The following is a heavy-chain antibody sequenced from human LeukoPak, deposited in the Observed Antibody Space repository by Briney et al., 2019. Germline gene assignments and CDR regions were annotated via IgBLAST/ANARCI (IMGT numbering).Heavy chain of an antibody. J-gene: IGHJ4*02. CDR3: AKMRWLQLRYYFDY. CDR2: ISGSGGST. V-gene: IGHV3-23*01. CDR1: GFTFRNYA. Sequence: GGSLRLTCAASGFTFRNYAMSWVRQAPGKGLEWVSAISGSGGSTYYADSVKGRFTISRDNSKNTLYLQMNSLRAEDTAVYYCAKMRWLQLRYYFDYWGQGTLVTVSS. D-gene: IGHD5-12*01.